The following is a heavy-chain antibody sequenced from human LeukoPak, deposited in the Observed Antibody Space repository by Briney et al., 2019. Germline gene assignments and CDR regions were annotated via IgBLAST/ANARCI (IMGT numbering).Heavy chain of an antibody. D-gene: IGHD6-25*01. Sequence: PGGSLRLSCAASGFTFSSYEMNWVRQAPGKGLEWVSYISSSGSTIYYADSVKGRFTISRDNSKNTLYLQMNSLRAEDAAMYYCARDQSSGWGFDYWGQGTLVTVSS. CDR1: GFTFSSYE. V-gene: IGHV3-48*03. CDR3: ARDQSSGWGFDY. CDR2: ISSSGSTI. J-gene: IGHJ4*02.